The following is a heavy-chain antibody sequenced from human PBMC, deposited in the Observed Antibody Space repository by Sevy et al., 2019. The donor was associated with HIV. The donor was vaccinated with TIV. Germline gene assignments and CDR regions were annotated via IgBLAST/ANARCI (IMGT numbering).Heavy chain of an antibody. Sequence: GGSLRLSCAASGFTFSNVWMSWVRQAPGKGLQWVAHFKSKTDGGTTDYAAPVRGRFTISRVDSKNTLSLQMNSLKTGDTAVYYCTTGGSLFQNWGQGTLVTVSS. V-gene: IGHV3-15*01. CDR1: GFTFSNVW. J-gene: IGHJ1*01. CDR2: FKSKTDGGTT. D-gene: IGHD3-16*01. CDR3: TTGGSLFQN.